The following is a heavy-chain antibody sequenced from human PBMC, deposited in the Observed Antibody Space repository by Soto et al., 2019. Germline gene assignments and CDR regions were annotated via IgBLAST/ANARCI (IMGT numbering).Heavy chain of an antibody. CDR3: ARSLTEGYCTITGCYTRPLYGMDV. CDR2: INPNSGGT. J-gene: IGHJ6*02. Sequence: ASVKVSCKASGYTFSGYYIXWLRQAPGQGLEWMGWINPNSGGTNYAQKFQGRVTVTRDTPTSTAYMELSRLTSDDTAVYYCARSLTEGYCTITGCYTRPLYGMDVWGQGTTVTVSS. V-gene: IGHV1-2*02. D-gene: IGHD2-2*02. CDR1: GYTFSGYY.